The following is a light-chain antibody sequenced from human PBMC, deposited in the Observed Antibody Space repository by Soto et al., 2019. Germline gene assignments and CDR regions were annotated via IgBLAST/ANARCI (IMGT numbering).Light chain of an antibody. Sequence: EIVLTQSPGTLSLSPGERATLSCRASQSVSSSYLDWYQQKPGQAPRLLTYGASSRATGIPDRFSGSGSGTDFTLTISRLEPEDFAVYYCQQYGSSPQTFGQGTKVEIK. CDR1: QSVSSSY. V-gene: IGKV3-20*01. CDR2: GAS. CDR3: QQYGSSPQT. J-gene: IGKJ1*01.